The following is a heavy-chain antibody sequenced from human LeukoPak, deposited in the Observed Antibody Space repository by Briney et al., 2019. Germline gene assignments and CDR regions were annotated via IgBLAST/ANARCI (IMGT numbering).Heavy chain of an antibody. V-gene: IGHV4-30-2*01. J-gene: IGHJ5*02. D-gene: IGHD2-21*02. CDR2: IYHSGST. CDR3: ARANIVVVTAIRVENWFDP. Sequence: PSETLSLTCAVSGGSISSGGYSWSWIRQPPGKGLEWIGYIYHSGSTYYNPSLKSRVTISVDRSKNQFSLRLSSVTAADTAVYYCARANIVVVTAIRVENWFDPWGQGTLVTVSS. CDR1: GGSISSGGYS.